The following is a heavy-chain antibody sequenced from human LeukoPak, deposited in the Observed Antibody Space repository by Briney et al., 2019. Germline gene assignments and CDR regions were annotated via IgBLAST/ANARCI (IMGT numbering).Heavy chain of an antibody. D-gene: IGHD3-16*02. CDR3: AKTPEWENYRPTYYFDY. V-gene: IGHV3-23*01. J-gene: IGHJ4*02. CDR2: ISGSDGST. CDR1: GFTFSSYA. Sequence: PGGSLRHSCAASGFTFSSYAMSWVRQAPGKGLEWVSGISGSDGSTYYTDSVKGRFTISRDNSKNTLYLQMNSLRAEDTAVYYCAKTPEWENYRPTYYFDYWGQGTLVTVSS.